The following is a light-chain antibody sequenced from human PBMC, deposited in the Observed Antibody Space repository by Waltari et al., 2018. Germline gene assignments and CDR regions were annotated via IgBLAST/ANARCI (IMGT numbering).Light chain of an antibody. CDR2: MAS. Sequence: DIQMTQSPSTLSASVGDRVTISCRASQSVGTWLAWYQQKPGKAPKLLIYMASSLESGVPSRFSGSGSGTEFTLTISSLQPDDFATYSCQQYSSVSTFGQGTKVDI. V-gene: IGKV1-5*03. CDR1: QSVGTW. J-gene: IGKJ2*01. CDR3: QQYSSVST.